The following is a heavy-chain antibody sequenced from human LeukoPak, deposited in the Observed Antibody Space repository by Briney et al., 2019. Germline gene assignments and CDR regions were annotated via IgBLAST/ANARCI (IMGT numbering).Heavy chain of an antibody. V-gene: IGHV4-59*01. J-gene: IGHJ1*01. D-gene: IGHD2-2*02. CDR1: GGSISSDH. CDR3: ARGRVLPAAIGKDYYFSY. Sequence: SETRCLTCTVSGGSISSDHWSWIRQSPGKGLEWIGYVFDTGSTNYNPSLKSRITISLDTSKNQFPLKLTSVTAADTAVYYCARGRVLPAAIGKDYYFSYWGQGRRVTVSS. CDR2: VFDTGST.